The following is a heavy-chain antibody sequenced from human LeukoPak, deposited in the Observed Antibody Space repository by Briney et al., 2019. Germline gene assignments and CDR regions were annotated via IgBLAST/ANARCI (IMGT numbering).Heavy chain of an antibody. D-gene: IGHD3-22*01. CDR2: ISSSGSTI. J-gene: IGHJ6*03. V-gene: IGHV3-48*04. CDR1: GFTFSGYS. CDR3: VGDSSGYYYGYYYMDV. Sequence: GGSLRLSCAASGFTFSGYSMNWVRQAPGKGLEWVSYISSSGSTIYYADSVKGRFTISRDNAKNSLCLQMNSLRAEDTAVYYCVGDSSGYYYGYYYMDVWGKGTTVTVSS.